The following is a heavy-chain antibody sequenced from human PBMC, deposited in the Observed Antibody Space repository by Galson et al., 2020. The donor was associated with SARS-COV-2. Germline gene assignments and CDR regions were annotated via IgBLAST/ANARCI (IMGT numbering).Heavy chain of an antibody. V-gene: IGHV3-21*01. CDR3: ARDYDYVWGSYRYTFDY. CDR1: GFTFSSYS. Sequence: GESLKISCAASGFTFSSYSMNWVRQAPGKGLEWVLSISSSSSYIYYADSVKGRFTISRDNAKNSLYLQMNSLRAEDTAVYYCARDYDYVWGSYRYTFDYWGQGTLVTVSS. J-gene: IGHJ4*02. CDR2: ISSSSSYI. D-gene: IGHD3-16*02.